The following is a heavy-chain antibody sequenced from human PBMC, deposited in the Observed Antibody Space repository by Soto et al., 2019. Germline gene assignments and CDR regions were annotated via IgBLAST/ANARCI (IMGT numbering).Heavy chain of an antibody. CDR1: GFTFSSYA. J-gene: IGHJ6*03. CDR2: ISGSGGST. D-gene: IGHD4-17*01. CDR3: AKYLNYDYGDYFSYYYYMDV. Sequence: GGSLRLSCAASGFTFSSYAMSWVRQAPGKGLEWVSTISGSGGSTYYDDSVKGRFTISRDNSKNTLYLKMNSLSAEDTALYYCAKYLNYDYGDYFSYYYYMDVWGKGTTVTVSS. V-gene: IGHV3-23*01.